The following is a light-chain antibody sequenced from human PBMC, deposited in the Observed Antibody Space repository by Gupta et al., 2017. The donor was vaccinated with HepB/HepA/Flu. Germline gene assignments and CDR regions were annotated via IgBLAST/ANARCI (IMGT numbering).Light chain of an antibody. Sequence: QMSQSPPSLSASLGDSVTITCRASENVYSFLNWYQQKPGRAPKLIIYSASTLESGVPSRFSGSGSGTDFTLTISNLHLEDFAIYYCQQSYRTLTFGQGTRLEIK. CDR2: SAS. V-gene: IGKV1-39*01. J-gene: IGKJ5*01. CDR3: QQSYRTLT. CDR1: ENVYSF.